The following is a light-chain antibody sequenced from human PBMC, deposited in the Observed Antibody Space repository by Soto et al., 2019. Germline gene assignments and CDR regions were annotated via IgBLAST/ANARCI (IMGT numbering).Light chain of an antibody. V-gene: IGKV1-9*01. CDR1: QGSSSY. CDR3: QQLDTYPT. Sequence: DIRLTQSPSFLSASVGDTVTITCRASQGSSSYLAWYQQKPGKAPKLLIYAASTLQIGVPSRFSGSGSGKEFTLTISSLQPEDLATYYCQQLDTYPTFGQGTKVEI. J-gene: IGKJ1*01. CDR2: AAS.